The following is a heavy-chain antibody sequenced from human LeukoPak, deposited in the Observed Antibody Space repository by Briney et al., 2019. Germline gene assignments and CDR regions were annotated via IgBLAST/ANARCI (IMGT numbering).Heavy chain of an antibody. J-gene: IGHJ4*02. D-gene: IGHD4-23*01. CDR1: GGSISSSSYY. V-gene: IGHV4-39*01. CDR3: ARQIGAGRWSFDY. CDR2: INYSGST. Sequence: PSETLSLTCTVSGGSISSSSYYWGWIRQPPGKGLEWFGSINYSGSTYYNPSLKSRVTISVDTSKNQFSLKLTSVTAEDTAVYYCARQIGAGRWSFDYWGQGTLVTVSS.